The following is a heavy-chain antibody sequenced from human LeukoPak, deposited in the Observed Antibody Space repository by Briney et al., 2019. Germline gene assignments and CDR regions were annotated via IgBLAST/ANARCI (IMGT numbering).Heavy chain of an antibody. J-gene: IGHJ3*02. CDR3: VKELYPTPASADAFDI. CDR2: IYGDGAST. Sequence: AGGSLRLSCAASGFTFDDYAMHWVRQVPGKGLEWVSLIYGDGASTYYADSVKGRFTVARDNSKNSLYLQMNSLRTDDTALYFCVKELYPTPASADAFDIWGQGTMVTVSS. CDR1: GFTFDDYA. V-gene: IGHV3-43*02. D-gene: IGHD2-8*01.